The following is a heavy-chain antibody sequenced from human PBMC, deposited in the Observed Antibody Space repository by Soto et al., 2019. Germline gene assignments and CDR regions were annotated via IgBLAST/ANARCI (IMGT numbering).Heavy chain of an antibody. V-gene: IGHV4-39*01. Sequence: SETLSLTCTVSGGSISSSSYYWGWLRQPPGKGLEWIGYIYYSGYTYYNPSLKSRVTISVDTSKNQFSLKLNSMTAADTAVYYCARHNYGSGSTYFDYWGQGTLVTVSS. J-gene: IGHJ4*02. CDR2: IYYSGYT. CDR1: GGSISSSSYY. CDR3: ARHNYGSGSTYFDY. D-gene: IGHD3-10*01.